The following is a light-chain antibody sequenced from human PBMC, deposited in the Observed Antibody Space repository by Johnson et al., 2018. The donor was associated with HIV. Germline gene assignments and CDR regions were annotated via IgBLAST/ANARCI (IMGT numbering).Light chain of an antibody. V-gene: IGLV1-51*02. Sequence: QSVLTQPPSVSAAPGQKVTISCSGSSSNIGNNYVSWYQQLPGTAPKLLIYENNKRPSGIPDRFSGSKSGTSATLGITGLQTGDEAEYYCGTWDSSLISNVFGTGTKVPVL. CDR2: ENN. CDR1: SSNIGNNY. CDR3: GTWDSSLISNV. J-gene: IGLJ1*01.